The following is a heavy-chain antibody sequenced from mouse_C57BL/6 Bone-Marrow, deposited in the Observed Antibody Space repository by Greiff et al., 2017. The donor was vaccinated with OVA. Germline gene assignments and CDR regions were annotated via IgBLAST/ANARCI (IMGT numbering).Heavy chain of an antibody. V-gene: IGHV1-81*01. CDR2: IYPRSGNT. CDR1: GYTFTSYG. CDR3: ARDDYFYYAMDY. J-gene: IGHJ4*01. D-gene: IGHD2-4*01. Sequence: LVESGAELARPGASVKLSCKASGYTFTSYGISWVKQRTGQGLEWIGEIYPRSGNTYYNEKFKGKATLTADKSSSTAYMELRSLTSEDSAVYFCARDDYFYYAMDYWGQGTSVTVSS.